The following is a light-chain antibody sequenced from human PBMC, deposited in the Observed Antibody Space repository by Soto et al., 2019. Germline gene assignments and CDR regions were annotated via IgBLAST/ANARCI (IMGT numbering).Light chain of an antibody. Sequence: DIPMTQSPSTLSASVGDRVIITCRASQSISSWLAWYQQKPGKAPNLLIYKASALKSGVPSRFSGSGSGTEFTLTNSSLQPDDFATYYCQQYDNDSWTFGQGTKVEIK. CDR3: QQYDNDSWT. CDR2: KAS. J-gene: IGKJ1*01. V-gene: IGKV1-5*03. CDR1: QSISSW.